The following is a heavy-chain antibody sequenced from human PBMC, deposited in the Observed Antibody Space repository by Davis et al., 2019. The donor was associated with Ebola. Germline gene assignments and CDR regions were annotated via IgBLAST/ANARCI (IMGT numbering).Heavy chain of an antibody. J-gene: IGHJ4*02. CDR1: GFTFSSYA. CDR2: ISSSDGRT. Sequence: GESLKISCAASGFTFSSYAMNWVRQAPGRGLEWVSAISSSDGRTYYADSVKGRFTISRDNSKNTLYLQMNSLTAEDTAVYYCAKQGALLTTIPGNYFDYWGQGSLVTVSS. D-gene: IGHD1-1*01. V-gene: IGHV3-23*01. CDR3: AKQGALLTTIPGNYFDY.